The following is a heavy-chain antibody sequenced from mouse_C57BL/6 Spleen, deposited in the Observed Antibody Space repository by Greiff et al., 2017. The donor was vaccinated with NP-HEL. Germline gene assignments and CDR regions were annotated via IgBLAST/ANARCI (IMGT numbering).Heavy chain of an antibody. J-gene: IGHJ2*01. V-gene: IGHV1-26*01. CDR3: ARRVVYYVFDY. Sequence: EVQLQQSGPELVKPGASVKISCKASGYTFTDYYMNWVKQSHGKSLEWIGDINPNNGGTSYNQKFKGKATLTVDKSSSTAYMELRSLTSEDSAVYYCARRVVYYVFDYWGQGTTLTVSS. CDR1: GYTFTDYY. D-gene: IGHD1-1*01. CDR2: INPNNGGT.